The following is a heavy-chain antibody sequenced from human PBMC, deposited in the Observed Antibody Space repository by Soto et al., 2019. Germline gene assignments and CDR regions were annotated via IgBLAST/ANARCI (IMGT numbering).Heavy chain of an antibody. J-gene: IGHJ6*03. Sequence: EVQLVESGGGMVQPGRSLRLSCAASGFTFGDYAMHWVRQAPGRGLEWVSGISWNSVSSGYADSVKGRFTLSRDNAQSSLYLQMISLTRDDTALYYCVKLAVIGPLFYYYYMDVWGQGTTVTVSS. D-gene: IGHD3-22*01. CDR3: VKLAVIGPLFYYYYMDV. V-gene: IGHV3-9*01. CDR1: GFTFGDYA. CDR2: ISWNSVSS.